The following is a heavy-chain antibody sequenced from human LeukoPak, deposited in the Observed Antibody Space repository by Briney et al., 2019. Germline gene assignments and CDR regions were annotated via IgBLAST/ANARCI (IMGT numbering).Heavy chain of an antibody. CDR3: ARVTVAGSDY. CDR2: IYTSGSA. J-gene: IGHJ4*02. D-gene: IGHD6-19*01. Sequence: SETLSLTCTVSDYSISSGYYWSWIRPPAGKGLEWIGRIYTSGSANYNPSLKSRVTISVDTSKNQFSLKLSSVTAADTAVYYCARVTVAGSDYWGQGTLVTVSS. V-gene: IGHV4-61*02. CDR1: DYSISSGYY.